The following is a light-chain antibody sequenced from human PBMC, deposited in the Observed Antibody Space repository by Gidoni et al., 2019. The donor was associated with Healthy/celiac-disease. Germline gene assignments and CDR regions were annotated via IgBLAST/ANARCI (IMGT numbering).Light chain of an antibody. CDR1: QSISTY. V-gene: IGKV1-39*01. CDR2: AAS. J-gene: IGKJ1*01. Sequence: DIQMTQSPSSLSASVGDRVTITCRASQSISTYLNWYQQKPRKAPKLLIYAASSLQSGVPSRFSGSGSGTDFTLTISSLQPEDFATYYCQQSYSTPQVTFGQGTKVEIK. CDR3: QQSYSTPQVT.